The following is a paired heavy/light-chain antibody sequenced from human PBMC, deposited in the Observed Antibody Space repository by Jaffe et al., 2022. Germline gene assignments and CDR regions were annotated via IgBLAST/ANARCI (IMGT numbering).Light chain of an antibody. Sequence: DIQMTQSPSSLSASVGDRVTITCRASQGISNYLAWFQQKPGKAPKSLIYAASSLQSGVPSKFSGSGSGTDFTLTISSLQPEDFATYYCQQYNSYPRTFGQGTRLEIK. J-gene: IGKJ5*01. CDR3: QQYNSYPRT. V-gene: IGKV1-16*02. CDR1: QGISNY. CDR2: AAS.
Heavy chain of an antibody. Sequence: QVQLVQSGAEVKKPGASVKVSCKASGYTFTSYGISWVRQAPGQGLEWMGWISAYNGNTNYAQKLQGRVTMTTDTSTSTAYMELRSLRSDDTAVYYCARDNQVAVVVVAATPEAFDIWGQGTMVTVSS. V-gene: IGHV1-18*01. CDR2: ISAYNGNT. CDR3: ARDNQVAVVVVAATPEAFDI. J-gene: IGHJ3*02. CDR1: GYTFTSYG. D-gene: IGHD2-15*01.